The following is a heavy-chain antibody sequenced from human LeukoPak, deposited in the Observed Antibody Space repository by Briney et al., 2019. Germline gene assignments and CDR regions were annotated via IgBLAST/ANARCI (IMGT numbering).Heavy chain of an antibody. CDR1: GFTFSDYY. CDR2: ISSSGSTI. Sequence: GGSLRLSCAASGFTFSDYYMSWIRQAPGKGLEWVSYISSSGSTIYYADSVKGRFTISRDNAKNSLYLQMNSLRAEDTAVYYCARGTYYYDSSGYPNWFDPWGQGTLVTVSS. D-gene: IGHD3-22*01. CDR3: ARGTYYYDSSGYPNWFDP. J-gene: IGHJ5*02. V-gene: IGHV3-11*01.